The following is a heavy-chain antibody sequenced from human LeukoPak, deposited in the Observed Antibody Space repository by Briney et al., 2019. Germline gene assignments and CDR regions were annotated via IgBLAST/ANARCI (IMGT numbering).Heavy chain of an antibody. CDR2: IYYSGST. V-gene: IGHV4-61*08. CDR3: ACHTQGYFDY. D-gene: IGHD2-2*02. CDR1: GDSVSTSGYY. Sequence: PSETLSLTCTVSGDSVSTSGYYWAWIRQPPGKGLEWIGYIYYSGSTNYNPSLKSRVTISVDTSKNQFSLKLSSVTAADTAVYYCACHTQGYFDYWGQGTLVTVSS. J-gene: IGHJ4*02.